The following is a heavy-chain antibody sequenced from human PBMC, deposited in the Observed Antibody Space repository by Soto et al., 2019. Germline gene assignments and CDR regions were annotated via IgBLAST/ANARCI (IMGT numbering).Heavy chain of an antibody. Sequence: EVQLLESGGGLVQPGGSLRLSCAASGFTFSTYAMSWVRQAPGKGLEWVSVISDSGGSTYYADSVKGRFTISRDNSKNTLYLKMPSLGAGDTAVYYGAKDLGHHRGGYTYWGQGTLVTVSS. CDR1: GFTFSTYA. CDR2: ISDSGGST. J-gene: IGHJ4*02. CDR3: AKDLGHHRGGYTY. V-gene: IGHV3-23*01. D-gene: IGHD3-22*01.